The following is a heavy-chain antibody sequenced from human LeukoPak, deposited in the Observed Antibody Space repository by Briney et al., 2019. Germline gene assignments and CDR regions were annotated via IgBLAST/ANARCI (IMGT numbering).Heavy chain of an antibody. V-gene: IGHV3-7*01. CDR3: ARDLMGWDLHYFDY. D-gene: IGHD1-26*01. Sequence: GGSLRLSCAASGFTFSSYWMTWVRQAPGKGLEWVASIKQDGSEKYYVDSVKGRCAISRDNGKNSMYLQMHSLRAEDTAVYYCARDLMGWDLHYFDYWGQGTLVTVSS. CDR1: GFTFSSYW. J-gene: IGHJ4*02. CDR2: IKQDGSEK.